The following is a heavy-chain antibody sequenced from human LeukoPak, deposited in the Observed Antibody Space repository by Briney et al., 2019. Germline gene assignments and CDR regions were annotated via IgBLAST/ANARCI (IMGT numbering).Heavy chain of an antibody. D-gene: IGHD3-10*01. J-gene: IGHJ5*02. CDR3: AKDPVLYGSGSYNNWFDP. Sequence: GGSLRLSCAASGFTFSSYWMHWVRQAPGKGLVWVSRINSDGSSTSYADSVKGRFTISRDNAKNSLYLQMNSLRVEDTALYYCAKDPVLYGSGSYNNWFDPWGQGTLVTVSS. CDR1: GFTFSSYW. CDR2: INSDGSST. V-gene: IGHV3-74*01.